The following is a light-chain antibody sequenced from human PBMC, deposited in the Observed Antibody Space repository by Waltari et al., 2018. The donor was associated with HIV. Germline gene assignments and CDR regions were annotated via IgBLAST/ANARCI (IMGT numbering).Light chain of an antibody. V-gene: IGKV1-9*01. CDR3: QQVYSYPRT. J-gene: IGKJ1*01. CDR2: AAS. Sequence: DIQLTQSPSFLSASVGDRVTISCRASQGVSRNLAWYQEKAGKAPKLLIYAASTLQSGVPSRFSGSGSGTEFTLTISSLQPEDFATYYCQQVYSYPRTFGQGTKVEI. CDR1: QGVSRN.